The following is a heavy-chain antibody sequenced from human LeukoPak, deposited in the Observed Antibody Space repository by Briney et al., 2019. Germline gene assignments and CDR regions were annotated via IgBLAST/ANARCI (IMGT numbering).Heavy chain of an antibody. D-gene: IGHD6-13*01. V-gene: IGHV1-46*01. CDR2: INPSGGST. J-gene: IGHJ6*04. CDR1: GYTFTSYY. CDR3: ARDQKYGLSAAATDV. Sequence: ASVKVSCKASGYTFTSYYMHWVRQAPGQGLEWMGIINPSGGSTTYAQKFQGRVTMTRDTSTSTVYMEVSSLRSEDTAVYYCARDQKYGLSAAATDVWGKGTTVTVSS.